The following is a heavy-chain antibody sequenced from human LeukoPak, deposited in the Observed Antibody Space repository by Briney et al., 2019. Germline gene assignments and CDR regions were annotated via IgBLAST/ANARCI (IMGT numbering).Heavy chain of an antibody. D-gene: IGHD2-2*01. V-gene: IGHV4-59*08. J-gene: IGHJ6*03. CDR3: ARAGLPAADRQRYYIEV. Sequence: SETLSLTCTVSGGSISGYYWSWIRQPPGKGLEWIGYIYYSGTTKYSPSLTSRVTISVDTSKNQFSLKLNSVTAADTAVYYCARAGLPAADRQRYYIEVWGKGTTVTVSS. CDR1: GGSISGYY. CDR2: IYYSGTT.